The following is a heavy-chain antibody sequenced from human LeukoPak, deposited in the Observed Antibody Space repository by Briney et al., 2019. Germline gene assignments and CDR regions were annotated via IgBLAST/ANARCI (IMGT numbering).Heavy chain of an antibody. D-gene: IGHD6-13*01. Sequence: GGSLRLSCAASGFTFSSYAMSWVRQAPGKGLVWVAFIRYDGSNKYYADSVKGRFTTSRDNSKNTLYLHVNSLRAEDTAVYYCARAGYSSSWYWGDWGQGTLVTVSS. V-gene: IGHV3-30*02. J-gene: IGHJ4*02. CDR1: GFTFSSYA. CDR3: ARAGYSSSWYWGD. CDR2: IRYDGSNK.